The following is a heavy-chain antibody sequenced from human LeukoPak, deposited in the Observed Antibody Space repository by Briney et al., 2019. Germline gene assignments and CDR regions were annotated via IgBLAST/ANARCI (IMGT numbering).Heavy chain of an antibody. D-gene: IGHD3-9*01. J-gene: IGHJ4*02. V-gene: IGHV3-30*03. CDR2: ISYDGSNK. Sequence: GGSLRLSCAASGFTFSSYGMHWVRQAPGKGLEWVAVISYDGSNKYYADSVKGRFTISRDNSKNTLYLQMNSLRAEDAAVYYCATTTDFDWLLYLDYWGQGTLVTVSS. CDR3: ATTTDFDWLLYLDY. CDR1: GFTFSSYG.